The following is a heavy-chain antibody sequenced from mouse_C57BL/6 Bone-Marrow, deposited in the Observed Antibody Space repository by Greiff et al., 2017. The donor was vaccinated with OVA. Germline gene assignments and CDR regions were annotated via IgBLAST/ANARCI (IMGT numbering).Heavy chain of an antibody. CDR2: IYPRSGNP. V-gene: IGHV1-81*01. CDR3: ARGGDYDRGFAY. CDR1: GYTFTSYG. J-gene: IGHJ3*01. D-gene: IGHD2-4*01. Sequence: QVQLKESGAELARPGASVKLSCKASGYTFTSYGISWVKQRTGQGLEWIGEIYPRSGNPYYNEKFKGKATLTADKSSSTAYMELRSLTSEDSAVYFCARGGDYDRGFAYWGQGTLVTVSA.